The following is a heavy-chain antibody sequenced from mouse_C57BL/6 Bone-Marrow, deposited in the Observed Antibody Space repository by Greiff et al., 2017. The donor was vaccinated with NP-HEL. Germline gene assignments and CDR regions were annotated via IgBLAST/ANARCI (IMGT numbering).Heavy chain of an antibody. V-gene: IGHV5-4*01. D-gene: IGHD2-4*01. J-gene: IGHJ1*03. Sequence: EVQLVESGGGLVKPGGSLKLSCAASGFTFSSYAMSWVRQTPEKRLEWVATISDGGSYTYYTDNVKGRFTISRDNAKNNLYLQMSHLKSEDTAMYYCAREGNYDYGRGYFDVWGTGTTVTVSS. CDR1: GFTFSSYA. CDR3: AREGNYDYGRGYFDV. CDR2: ISDGGSYT.